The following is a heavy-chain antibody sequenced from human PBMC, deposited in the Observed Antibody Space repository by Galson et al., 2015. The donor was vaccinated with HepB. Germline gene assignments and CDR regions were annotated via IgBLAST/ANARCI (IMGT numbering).Heavy chain of an antibody. Sequence: SLRLSCAASGFIFSNYGMHWVRQAPGKGLEWVAVISYDGSNKYYADSVKGRFTISRDNSKNTLYLQMNSLRAEDTAVYYCAKDRVTIFGAIDYWGQGTLVTVSS. CDR2: ISYDGSNK. D-gene: IGHD3-3*01. J-gene: IGHJ4*02. CDR3: AKDRVTIFGAIDY. CDR1: GFIFSNYG. V-gene: IGHV3-30*18.